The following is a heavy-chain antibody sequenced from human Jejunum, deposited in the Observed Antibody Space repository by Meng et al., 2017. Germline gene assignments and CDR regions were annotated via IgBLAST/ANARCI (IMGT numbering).Heavy chain of an antibody. CDR2: ISYSGNT. CDR3: ASDQYASAWFKY. CDR1: GDSINSTPYY. D-gene: IGHD2-2*01. V-gene: IGHV4-39*07. J-gene: IGHJ4*02. Sequence: LRLQESGPGLVKPSETLSLPCTVSGDSINSTPYYWGWVRQPPGEGLEWLGSISYSGNTYYNPSLKSRVTISVDTSKNQFSLKVTSVTAADTAVYYCASDQYASAWFKYWGQGALVTVSS.